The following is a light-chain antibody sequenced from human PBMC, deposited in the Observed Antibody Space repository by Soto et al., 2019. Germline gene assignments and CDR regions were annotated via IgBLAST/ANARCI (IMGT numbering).Light chain of an antibody. Sequence: EIRMTQSPATLSVSPGDTVTLSCKASQSVRSYLAWYHQRPGQPPRLLIHAASDRATGIPARFSGSGSGTEFSLIISSLQSEDVGVYYCQQYKDWPPLTFGGGTKVDIK. CDR1: QSVRSY. V-gene: IGKV3-15*01. CDR2: AAS. J-gene: IGKJ4*01. CDR3: QQYKDWPPLT.